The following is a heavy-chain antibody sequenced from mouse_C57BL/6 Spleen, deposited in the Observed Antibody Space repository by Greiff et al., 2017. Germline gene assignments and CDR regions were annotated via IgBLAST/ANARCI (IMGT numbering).Heavy chain of an antibody. CDR3: ARYRGSSYDYAMDY. CDR1: GFTFTDYY. Sequence: DVKLVESGGGLVQPGGSLSLSCAASGFTFTDYYMSWVRQPPGKALEWLGFIRNKANGYTTEYSASVKGRFTISRDNSQSILYLQMNALRAEDSATYYCARYRGSSYDYAMDYWGQGTSVTVSS. J-gene: IGHJ4*01. D-gene: IGHD1-1*01. V-gene: IGHV7-3*01. CDR2: IRNKANGYTT.